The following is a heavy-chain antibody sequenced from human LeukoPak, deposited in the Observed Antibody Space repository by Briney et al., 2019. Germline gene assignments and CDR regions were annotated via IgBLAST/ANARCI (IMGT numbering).Heavy chain of an antibody. J-gene: IGHJ6*03. CDR3: ARGPRITMVRGGQWYYYMDV. V-gene: IGHV1-2*02. CDR2: INPNSGST. CDR1: GYTFSGFY. Sequence: GASVKVSCKASGYTFSGFYIHWVRQAPGQGLEWMGWINPNSGSTNYAQKFQGRVTVTRDTSTSTVYMELSSLRSEDTAVYYCARGPRITMVRGGQWYYYMDVWGKGTTVTISS. D-gene: IGHD3-10*01.